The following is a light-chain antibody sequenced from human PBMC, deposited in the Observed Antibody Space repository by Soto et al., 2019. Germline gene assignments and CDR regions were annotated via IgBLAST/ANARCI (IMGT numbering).Light chain of an antibody. CDR1: QSVSSSY. CDR3: QQYGGSPIT. Sequence: PGERATLSCRASQSVSSSYLAWYQQKPGQAPRLLIYGASNRASGVPVRFSGSGSGTDFTLTITRLEPEDFALYYCQQYGGSPITFGLGTRLEIK. V-gene: IGKV3-20*01. J-gene: IGKJ5*01. CDR2: GAS.